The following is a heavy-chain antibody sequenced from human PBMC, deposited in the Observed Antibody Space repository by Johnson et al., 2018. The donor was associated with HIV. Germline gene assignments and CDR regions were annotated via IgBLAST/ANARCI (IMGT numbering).Heavy chain of an antibody. Sequence: VQLVESGGGLVQPGGSLRLSCAPSGFTFADYAMHWVRQPSGKGLGWVSVINAGGDTYYADSVQGRFTISSDRSKNTVSLQMNSLRVEDTAVYYCARDDRPDGFDIWGQGTMVTVSS. CDR1: GFTFADYA. CDR3: ARDDRPDGFDI. V-gene: IGHV3-66*01. CDR2: INAGGDT. D-gene: IGHD1-14*01. J-gene: IGHJ3*02.